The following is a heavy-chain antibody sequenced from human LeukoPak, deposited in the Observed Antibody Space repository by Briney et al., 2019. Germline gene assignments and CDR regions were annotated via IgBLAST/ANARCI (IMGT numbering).Heavy chain of an antibody. D-gene: IGHD5-24*01. CDR3: ARERQRWLQTDAFDI. J-gene: IGHJ3*02. Sequence: WIRQPPGKGLEWIGSIYYSGSTYYNPSLKSRVTISVDTSKNQFSLKLSSVTAADTAVYYCARERQRWLQTDAFDIWGQGTMVTVSS. V-gene: IGHV4-39*07. CDR2: IYYSGST.